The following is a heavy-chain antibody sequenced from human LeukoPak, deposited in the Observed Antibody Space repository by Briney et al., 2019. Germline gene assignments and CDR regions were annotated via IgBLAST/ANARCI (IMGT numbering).Heavy chain of an antibody. V-gene: IGHV4-34*01. CDR2: INHSGST. D-gene: IGHD6-25*01. CDR1: GGSFSGYY. Sequence: SETLSLTCAVYGGSFSGYYWSWIRQPPGKGLEWIGEINHSGSTNYNPSLKSRVTISVDTSKNQFSLKLSSVTAADTAVYYCAIQRMEAFDIWGQGTMVTVSS. CDR3: AIQRMEAFDI. J-gene: IGHJ3*02.